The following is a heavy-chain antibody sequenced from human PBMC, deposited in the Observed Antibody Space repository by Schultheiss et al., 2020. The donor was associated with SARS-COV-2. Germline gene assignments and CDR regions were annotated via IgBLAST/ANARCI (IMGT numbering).Heavy chain of an antibody. CDR1: GYTFTSYD. J-gene: IGHJ4*02. CDR3: ARVFPLGFGELFDY. V-gene: IGHV1-8*01. CDR2: MNPNSGNT. Sequence: ASVKVSCKASGYTFTSYDINWVRQATGQGLEWMGWMNPNSGNTGYAQKFQGRVTMTRNTSISTAYMELSSLRSEDTAVYYCARVFPLGFGELFDYWGQGTLVTVSS. D-gene: IGHD3-10*01.